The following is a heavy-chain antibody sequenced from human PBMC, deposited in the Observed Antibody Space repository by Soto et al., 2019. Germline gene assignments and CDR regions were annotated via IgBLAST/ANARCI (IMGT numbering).Heavy chain of an antibody. CDR3: GRDGGGGGGTL. J-gene: IGHJ4*02. D-gene: IGHD3-16*01. CDR2: ISAYNGNT. Sequence: QVQLVQSGAEVKKPGASVKVSCKASGYTFTSYGISWVRQAPGQGLEWMGWISAYNGNTNYAQKLQGRVTMTTDTSTSTAYRERGRLRADDPAVYYGGRDGGGGGGTLWGQGTLVTVSS. CDR1: GYTFTSYG. V-gene: IGHV1-18*01.